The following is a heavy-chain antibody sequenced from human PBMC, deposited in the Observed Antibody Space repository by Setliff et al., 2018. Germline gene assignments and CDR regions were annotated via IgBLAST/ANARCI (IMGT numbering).Heavy chain of an antibody. CDR2: ISSYNDIT. J-gene: IGHJ3*01. Sequence: ASVKVSCKASGYTFSHSGITWVRQAPGQGLEWMGWISSYNDITNYAQRFQGRVTLTTDMSTSAAYMELRSLGSDDTAVYYCAISTLSICSGGTCPNVFDVWGQGTMVTVSS. CDR1: GYTFSHSG. D-gene: IGHD2-15*01. CDR3: AISTLSICSGGTCPNVFDV. V-gene: IGHV1-18*01.